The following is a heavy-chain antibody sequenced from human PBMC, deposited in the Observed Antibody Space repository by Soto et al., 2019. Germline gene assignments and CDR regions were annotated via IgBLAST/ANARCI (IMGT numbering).Heavy chain of an antibody. J-gene: IGHJ3*01. V-gene: IGHV4-39*01. CDR2: VYYSGST. D-gene: IGHD6-19*01. CDR1: GGSISSSSYY. CDR3: ARQVYTNGWYYTRALDA. Sequence: PSETLSLTCTVSGGSISSSSYYWGWIRQPPGKGLEWIGSVYYSGSTYYNSSLKSRVTVSADTSKNQFSLNLTFVTAADTAVYYCARQVYTNGWYYTRALDAWGQGTMVTVSS.